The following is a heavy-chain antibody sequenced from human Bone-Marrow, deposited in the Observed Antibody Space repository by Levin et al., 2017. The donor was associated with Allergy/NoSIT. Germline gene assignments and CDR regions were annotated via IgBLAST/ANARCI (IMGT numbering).Heavy chain of an antibody. J-gene: IGHJ3*02. CDR1: GGTFSSYA. D-gene: IGHD6-13*01. CDR3: ARAVAAAGGGVEVAFDI. CDR2: IIPIFGTA. Sequence: GASVKVSCKASGGTFSSYAISWVRQAPGQGLEWMGGIIPIFGTANYAQKFQGRVTITADESTSTAYMELSSLRSEDTAVYYCARAVAAAGGGVEVAFDIWGQGTMVTVSS. V-gene: IGHV1-69*13.